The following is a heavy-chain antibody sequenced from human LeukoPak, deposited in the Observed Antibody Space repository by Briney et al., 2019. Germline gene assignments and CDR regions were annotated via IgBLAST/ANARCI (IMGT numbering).Heavy chain of an antibody. J-gene: IGHJ6*02. Sequence: GRSLRLSCAASGFTFNIYGMHWVRQAPGKGLEWVALISYDGSKEDYADSVKGRFTISRDNSKNTLSLRMNSLRPEDTAVYYCAKYPAALVYSYYGMDVWGQGTTVTVSS. CDR2: ISYDGSKE. CDR3: AKYPAALVYSYYGMDV. CDR1: GFTFNIYG. D-gene: IGHD5-18*01. V-gene: IGHV3-30*18.